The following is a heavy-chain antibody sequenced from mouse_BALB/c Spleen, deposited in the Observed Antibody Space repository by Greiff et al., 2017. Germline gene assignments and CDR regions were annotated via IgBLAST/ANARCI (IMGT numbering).Heavy chain of an antibody. CDR1: GFSLTGYG. V-gene: IGHV2-6-7*01. D-gene: IGHD2-3*01. J-gene: IGHJ4*01. CDR2: IWGDGST. Sequence: VQLMESGPGLVAPSQSLSITCTVSGFSLTGYGVNWVRQPPGKGLEWLGMIWGDGSTDYNSALKSRLSISKDNSKSQVFLKMNSLQTDDTARYYCAREYDSPGYAMDYWGQGTSVTVSS. CDR3: AREYDSPGYAMDY.